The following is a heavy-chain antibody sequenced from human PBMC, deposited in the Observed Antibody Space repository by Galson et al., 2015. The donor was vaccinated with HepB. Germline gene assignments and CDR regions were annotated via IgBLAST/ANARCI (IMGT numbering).Heavy chain of an antibody. D-gene: IGHD3-22*01. J-gene: IGHJ4*02. V-gene: IGHV3-48*02. Sequence: SLRLSCAASGFTFSSYSMNWVRQAPGKGLEWVSYISSSSRTIYYADSVKGRFTISRDNAKNSLYLQMNSLRDEDTAVYSFAAITTIVVDPYYFDYWRQGTLVTVSS. CDR1: GFTFSSYS. CDR2: ISSSSRTI. CDR3: AAITTIVVDPYYFDY.